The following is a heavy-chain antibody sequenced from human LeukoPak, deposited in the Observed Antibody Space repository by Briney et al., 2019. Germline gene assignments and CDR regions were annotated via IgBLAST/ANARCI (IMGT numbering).Heavy chain of an antibody. CDR2: ISYDGSNK. V-gene: IGHV3-30*18. D-gene: IGHD3-3*01. CDR1: GFTFSSYG. J-gene: IGHJ4*02. Sequence: GRSLRLSCAASGFTFSSYGMHWVRQAPGKGLEWVAVISYDGSNKYYADSVKGRFTISRDNSKNTLYLQMNSLRAEDTAVYYCAKAVRFLTKGFDYWGQGTLVTVSS. CDR3: AKAVRFLTKGFDY.